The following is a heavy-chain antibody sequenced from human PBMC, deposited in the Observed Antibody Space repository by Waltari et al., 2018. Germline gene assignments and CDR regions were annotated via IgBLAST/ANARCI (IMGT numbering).Heavy chain of an antibody. CDR3: ARDRGRGRYLDT. Sequence: QLQLQESGPGLVKPSGTLSLICAVSGDSMSTSDSWSWVRQPPGKGLEWIGQVRGDGKTNYNPSFASRVTMSLDTSTYHCALKLTSATAADTALYYCARDRGRGRYLDTWGQGTLVTVSP. CDR1: GDSMSTSDS. J-gene: IGHJ4*02. CDR2: VRGDGKT. V-gene: IGHV4-4*02. D-gene: IGHD1-1*01.